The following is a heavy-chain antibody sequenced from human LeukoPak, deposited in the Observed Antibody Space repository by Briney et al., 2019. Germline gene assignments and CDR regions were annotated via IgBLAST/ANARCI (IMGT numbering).Heavy chain of an antibody. CDR1: GGSISSGSYY. CDR3: ARVVGATVYYYYYYYMDV. CDR2: IYTSGST. V-gene: IGHV4-61*02. D-gene: IGHD1-26*01. J-gene: IGHJ6*03. Sequence: SQTLSLTCTVSGGSISSGSYYWSWIRQPAGKGLEWIGRIYTSGSTNYNPSLKSRVTISVDTSKNQFSLKLSSVTAADTAVYYCARVVGATVYYYYYYYMDVWGKGTTVTVSS.